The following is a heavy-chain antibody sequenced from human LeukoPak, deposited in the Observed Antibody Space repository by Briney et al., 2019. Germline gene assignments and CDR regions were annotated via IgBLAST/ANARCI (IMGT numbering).Heavy chain of an antibody. V-gene: IGHV1-2*06. CDR1: GYTFTDYY. Sequence: ALVKVSCKTSGYTFTDYYMHWVRQAPGQGLEWMGRINPSSGGTNYAQKFQGRVTMTRDTSISTAYMELSRLRSDDTAVYYCARDPSGAINWFDPWGQGTLVTVSS. D-gene: IGHD4/OR15-4a*01. J-gene: IGHJ5*02. CDR3: ARDPSGAINWFDP. CDR2: INPSSGGT.